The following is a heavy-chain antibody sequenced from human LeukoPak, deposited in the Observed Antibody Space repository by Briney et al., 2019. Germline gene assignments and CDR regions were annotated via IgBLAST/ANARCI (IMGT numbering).Heavy chain of an antibody. CDR2: IIPILGIA. CDR3: ARGWDYGGSYYFDY. CDR1: GGTFSSYA. J-gene: IGHJ4*02. V-gene: IGHV1-69*04. D-gene: IGHD4-23*01. Sequence: SVKVSCKASGGTFSSYAISWVRQAPGQGLEWMGRIIPILGIANYAQKFQGRVTITADKSTSTAYMELSSLRSEDTAVYYCARGWDYGGSYYFDYWGRGTLVTVSS.